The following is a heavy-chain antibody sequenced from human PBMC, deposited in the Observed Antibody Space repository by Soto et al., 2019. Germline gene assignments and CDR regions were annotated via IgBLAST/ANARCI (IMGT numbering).Heavy chain of an antibody. CDR3: AKAGYCSSTSCYAAGGWYFDL. V-gene: IGHV3-23*01. J-gene: IGHJ2*01. CDR2: ISGSGGST. CDR1: GFTFSSYA. D-gene: IGHD2-2*01. Sequence: EVQLLESGGGLVQPGGSLRLSCAASGFTFSSYAMSWVRQAPGKGLEWVSAISGSGGSTYYADSVKGRFTISRDNSKNTLYLQMNSMRAEDTAVYYCAKAGYCSSTSCYAAGGWYFDLWGRGTLVTVSS.